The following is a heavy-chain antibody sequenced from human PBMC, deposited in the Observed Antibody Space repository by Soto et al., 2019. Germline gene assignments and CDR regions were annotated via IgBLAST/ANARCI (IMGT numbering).Heavy chain of an antibody. CDR2: ISLYSDRT. J-gene: IGHJ5*02. Sequence: QVQLVQSGGEVKRPGASVKVSCKTSGYTFSNYGITWVRQAPGQPLEWLGWISLYSDRTNYAQKFQGRVSMTPDTSTTTAYMELRSLRSDDTAVYYCARVVPGAEAWFGPWGQGTMVTVSS. CDR1: GYTFSNYG. CDR3: ARVVPGAEAWFGP. V-gene: IGHV1-18*01. D-gene: IGHD2-2*01.